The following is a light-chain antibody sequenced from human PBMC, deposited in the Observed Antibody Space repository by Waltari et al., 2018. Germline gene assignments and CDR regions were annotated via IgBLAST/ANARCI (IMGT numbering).Light chain of an antibody. J-gene: IGKJ1*01. CDR1: QNIGSW. Sequence: DIQMTQSPSFVSAFVGDRVTISCRASQNIGSWLAWYQQKPGQAPKLLIYSESSLQSGVPSRFSGTGSGTDFNLTISSLQPEDFATYYCQQANNFPRTFGQGTKVEI. CDR2: SES. V-gene: IGKV1-12*01. CDR3: QQANNFPRT.